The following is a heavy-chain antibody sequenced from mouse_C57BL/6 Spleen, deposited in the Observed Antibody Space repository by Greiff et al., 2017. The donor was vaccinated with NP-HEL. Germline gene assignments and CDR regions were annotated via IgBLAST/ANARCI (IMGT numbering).Heavy chain of an antibody. CDR1: GFTFSSYG. CDR3: ARQNGNYAYFDY. D-gene: IGHD2-1*01. CDR2: ISSGGSYT. Sequence: EVKLMESGGDLVKPGGSLKLSCAASGFTFSSYGMSWVRQTPDKRLEWVATISSGGSYTYYPDSVKGRFTISRDNAKNTLYLQMSSLKSEDTAMYYCARQNGNYAYFDYWGQGTTLTVSS. J-gene: IGHJ2*01. V-gene: IGHV5-6*01.